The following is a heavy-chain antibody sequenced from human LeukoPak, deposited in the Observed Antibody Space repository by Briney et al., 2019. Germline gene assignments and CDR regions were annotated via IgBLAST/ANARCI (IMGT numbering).Heavy chain of an antibody. V-gene: IGHV4-39*07. CDR2: IYYGGSA. J-gene: IGHJ5*02. CDR1: GGSITSSGFY. CDR3: ARQPNIVVVDNWFDP. D-gene: IGHD2-15*01. Sequence: PSETLSLTCTVSGGSITSSGFYWGWLRQPPGTGLEWIGNIYYGGSAYYNPSLKSRVTISVDTSKNQFSLKLSSVTAADTAVYYCARQPNIVVVDNWFDPWGQGTLVAVSS.